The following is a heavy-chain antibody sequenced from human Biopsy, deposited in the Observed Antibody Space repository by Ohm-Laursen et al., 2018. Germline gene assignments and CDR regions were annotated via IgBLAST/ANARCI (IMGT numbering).Heavy chain of an antibody. D-gene: IGHD5/OR15-5a*01. V-gene: IGHV1-2*05. J-gene: IGHJ5*02. CDR2: INPHTGVT. CDR3: ARPSGGVSTIGFDP. Sequence: ASVKVSCKASGYDFLDFHIHWVRQVPGQGLEWIGHINPHTGVTKYAQKFLDRITMTGDTSISTAYMDLSRLTSADTGIYYCARPSGGVSTIGFDPWGQGTLVIISS. CDR1: GYDFLDFH.